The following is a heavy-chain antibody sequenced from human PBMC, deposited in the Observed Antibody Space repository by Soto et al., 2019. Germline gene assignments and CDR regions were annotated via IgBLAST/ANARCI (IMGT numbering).Heavy chain of an antibody. J-gene: IGHJ5*02. CDR1: GYTFIDDY. CDR2: IYPKSGGT. Sequence: ASVKVSGKASGYTFIDDYMHWVRQAPGQGLEWIGWIYPKSGGTKYAQKLQGRVTMTRDTSISTTYMELSRLTSDDTGVYYCAREDSYSSSSNWFDPWGQGTLVTVSS. V-gene: IGHV1-2*02. D-gene: IGHD6-13*01. CDR3: AREDSYSSSSNWFDP.